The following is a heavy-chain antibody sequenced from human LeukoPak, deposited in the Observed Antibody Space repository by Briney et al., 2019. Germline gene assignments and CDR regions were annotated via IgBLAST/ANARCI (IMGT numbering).Heavy chain of an antibody. J-gene: IGHJ4*02. V-gene: IGHV3-23*01. CDR2: ISESGSGT. CDR3: AKGVFGVNRAFDY. CDR1: GFTFNTCA. Sequence: TGGSLRLSCEASGFTFNTCAMSWVRQAPGKGLEWVSAISESGSGTYYADAVRGRVTISRDNSKNTLYLQMNSLRVDVTALYYCAKGVFGVNRAFDYWGQGTLVTVSS. D-gene: IGHD3-3*01.